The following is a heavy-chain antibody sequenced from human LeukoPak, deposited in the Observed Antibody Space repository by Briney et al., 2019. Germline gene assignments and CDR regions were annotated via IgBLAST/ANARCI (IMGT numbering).Heavy chain of an antibody. CDR1: GYSFVSYW. CDR3: ARGTISDFWSGYPDY. CDR2: IYPGDSDT. V-gene: IGHV5-51*01. Sequence: GESLKISCKGSGYSFVSYWIGWVRQMPGKGLGWMGIIYPGDSDTRYSPSFQGQVTISADKSISTAYLQWSSLKASDTAMYYCARGTISDFWSGYPDYWGQGTLVTVSS. D-gene: IGHD3-3*01. J-gene: IGHJ4*02.